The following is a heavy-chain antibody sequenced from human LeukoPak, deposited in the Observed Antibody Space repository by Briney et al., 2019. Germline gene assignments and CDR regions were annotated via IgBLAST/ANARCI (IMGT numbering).Heavy chain of an antibody. CDR1: GGSISSYY. J-gene: IGHJ4*02. Sequence: PSETLSLTCTVSGGSISSYYWSWIRQPPGKGLEWIGYIYYSGSTNYNPSLKSRVTISVDTSKNQFSLKLSSVTAAYTAVYYCARVLRWELPPDYWGQGTLVTVSS. V-gene: IGHV4-59*01. CDR2: IYYSGST. CDR3: ARVLRWELPPDY. D-gene: IGHD1-26*01.